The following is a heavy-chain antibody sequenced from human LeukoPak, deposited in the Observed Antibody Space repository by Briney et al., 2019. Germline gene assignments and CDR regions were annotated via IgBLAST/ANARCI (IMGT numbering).Heavy chain of an antibody. CDR1: GYTFTGYY. CDR2: INPNSGGT. Sequence: ASVKVSRKASGYTFTGYYMHWVRQAPGQGLEWMGWINPNSGGTNYAQKFQGWVTMTRDTSISTAYMELSRLRSDDTAVYYCARGSIVVVVAALYNWFDPWGQGTLVTVSS. D-gene: IGHD2-15*01. J-gene: IGHJ5*02. V-gene: IGHV1-2*04. CDR3: ARGSIVVVVAALYNWFDP.